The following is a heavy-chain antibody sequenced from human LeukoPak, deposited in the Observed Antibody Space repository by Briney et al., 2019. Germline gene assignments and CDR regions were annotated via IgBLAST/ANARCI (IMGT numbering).Heavy chain of an antibody. CDR2: ISRNSGSI. Sequence: GGSLRLSCAGSGFTFDEYAMHWVGHAPGEGLEGVSGISRNSGSIVYADSVKGRFTISRDNAKNSLYLQMNSLRAEDTALYYCAKAPIAAATLIPFDYWGQGTLVTVSS. CDR1: GFTFDEYA. J-gene: IGHJ4*02. D-gene: IGHD6-13*01. CDR3: AKAPIAAATLIPFDY. V-gene: IGHV3-9*01.